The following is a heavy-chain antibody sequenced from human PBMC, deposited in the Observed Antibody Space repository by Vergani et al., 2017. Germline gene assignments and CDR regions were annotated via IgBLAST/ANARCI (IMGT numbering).Heavy chain of an antibody. CDR2: VSFRRDT. CDR3: ARSRIYYGAGSPDY. D-gene: IGHD3-10*01. Sequence: QVKLQESGPGLVKPSETLSLTCTVSGASVNSYYWSWIRQPQGKGLEWMGYVSFRRDTLYAPSVKGRMTISLNTSSNQFSLYLTSVTAADTAVYYCARSRIYYGAGSPDYWGQGTLVTVSS. J-gene: IGHJ4*02. CDR1: GASVNSYY. V-gene: IGHV4-59*02.